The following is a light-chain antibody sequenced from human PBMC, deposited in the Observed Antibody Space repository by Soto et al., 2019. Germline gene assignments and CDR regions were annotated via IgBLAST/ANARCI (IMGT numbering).Light chain of an antibody. J-gene: IGKJ1*01. CDR3: QQYNIWPT. CDR1: QSISSN. CDR2: GAS. V-gene: IGKV3D-15*01. Sequence: EIVMTQSPATLSVSPGERATLSCRASQSISSNLAWYQQKPGQAPRLLIFGASTRATGIPDRFSGSGSGTDFTLTISSLQSEDFAVYYCQQYNIWPTFGQGTKVDIK.